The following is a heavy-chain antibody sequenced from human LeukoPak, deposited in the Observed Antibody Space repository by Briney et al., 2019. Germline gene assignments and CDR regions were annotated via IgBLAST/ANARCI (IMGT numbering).Heavy chain of an antibody. J-gene: IGHJ4*02. CDR3: ARQTYDSSVSPTFFDF. V-gene: IGHV4-39*01. Sequence: PSETLSLTCTVSGGSISSSNYYWGWIPQPPGQELEWFGTIYYSGITYHNPSLKSRVTISVDTSKNQFSLKLSSVTAADTAVYYCARQTYDSSVSPTFFDFWGQGTLVTV. CDR1: GGSISSSNYY. D-gene: IGHD3-22*01. CDR2: IYYSGIT.